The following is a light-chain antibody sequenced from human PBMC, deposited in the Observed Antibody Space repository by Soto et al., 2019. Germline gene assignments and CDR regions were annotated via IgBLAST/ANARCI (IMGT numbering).Light chain of an antibody. V-gene: IGKV1-39*01. CDR1: QSISNH. Sequence: DIQMTQSPSSLSASVEDRVIITCRASQSISNHLNWYQQKPGKAPKLLIFAASSLQSGVPSRFSGSRSGPDFTLTISSLQSEDFAVYYCQQYSNWPPITFGQGTRLEIK. J-gene: IGKJ5*01. CDR2: AAS. CDR3: QQYSNWPPIT.